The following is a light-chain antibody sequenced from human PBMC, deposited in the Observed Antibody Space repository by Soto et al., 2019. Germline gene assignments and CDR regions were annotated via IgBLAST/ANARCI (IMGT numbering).Light chain of an antibody. CDR2: DTS. CDR1: QSVSIK. CDR3: QQYNNWPPIT. J-gene: IGKJ5*01. Sequence: EIVTTQSPATLSVSPGERAPLSCRASQSVSIKLAWYQQKPGQAPRLLIYDTSTRATGIPARFSGSGSGTEFTLTISSLQSEDFAVYYCQQYNNWPPITFGQGTRLEIK. V-gene: IGKV3-15*01.